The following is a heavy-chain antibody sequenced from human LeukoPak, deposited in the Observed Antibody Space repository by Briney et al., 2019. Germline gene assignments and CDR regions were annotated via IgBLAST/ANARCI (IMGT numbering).Heavy chain of an antibody. CDR3: ARSPPLCSGDVIEDV. CDR2: SNHSGST. J-gene: IGHJ6*02. Sequence: SHTLSLTCPLYGPSFSGYYGSSIRQPPGKWLECNGESNHSGSTNYNPSLKSQVTISVDTSKNQFSLKLSSVTAADTAVYYRARSPPLCSGDVIEDVWGQGTRSPSP. CDR1: GPSFSGYY. D-gene: IGHD6-19*01. V-gene: IGHV4-34*01.